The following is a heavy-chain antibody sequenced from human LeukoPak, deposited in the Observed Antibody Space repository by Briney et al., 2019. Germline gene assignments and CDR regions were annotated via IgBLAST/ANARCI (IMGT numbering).Heavy chain of an antibody. J-gene: IGHJ6*02. CDR3: ARGDDSNPTAYYYSGMDV. D-gene: IGHD4-11*01. Sequence: PSETLSLTCAVYGGSFSGYYWSWVRQPPGKGLEWIGEINHSGSTNYNTSLKSRVTISVDTSKNQFSLKLGSVTAADTAVYYCARGDDSNPTAYYYSGMDVWGQGTTVTVSS. CDR1: GGSFSGYY. V-gene: IGHV4-34*01. CDR2: INHSGST.